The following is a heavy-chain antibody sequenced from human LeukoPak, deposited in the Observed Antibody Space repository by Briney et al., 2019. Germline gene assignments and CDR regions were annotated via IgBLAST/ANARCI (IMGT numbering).Heavy chain of an antibody. Sequence: AAIRYDGINEYYADSVKGRFTISRDLSKNTLFLQINSLRPEDTAVYYCSKDRGVFGVAYSLDYWGQGTLVTVST. CDR2: IRYDGINE. J-gene: IGHJ4*02. CDR3: SKDRGVFGVAYSLDY. D-gene: IGHD3-3*01. V-gene: IGHV3-30*01.